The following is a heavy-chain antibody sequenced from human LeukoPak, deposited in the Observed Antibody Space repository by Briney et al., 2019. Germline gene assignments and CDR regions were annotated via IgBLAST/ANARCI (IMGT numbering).Heavy chain of an antibody. CDR1: GYTFTSYD. J-gene: IGHJ6*03. V-gene: IGHV1-8*01. CDR2: MNPNSGNT. CDR3: AIRYGSGEKYYYYYYMDV. D-gene: IGHD3-10*01. Sequence: ASVKVSCKASGYTFTSYDINWVRQATGQGLEWMGWMNPNSGNTGYAQKFQGRVTMTRNTSISTAYMELSSLRSEATAVYYCAIRYGSGEKYYYYYYMDVWGKGTTVTVSS.